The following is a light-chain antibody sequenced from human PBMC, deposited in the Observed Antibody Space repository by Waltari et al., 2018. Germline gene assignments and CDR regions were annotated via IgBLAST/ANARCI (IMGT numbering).Light chain of an antibody. V-gene: IGKV1-33*01. CDR1: QDISNY. CDR2: DAS. Sequence: DIQMTQSPSSLSASVGDRVTITCQASQDISNYLNWYQQKPGKAPKLLIYDASSLESGVPARFSGSGSGTEFTLTISSLQPDDFATYYCQQAHSFPLTFGGGTKVEIK. J-gene: IGKJ4*01. CDR3: QQAHSFPLT.